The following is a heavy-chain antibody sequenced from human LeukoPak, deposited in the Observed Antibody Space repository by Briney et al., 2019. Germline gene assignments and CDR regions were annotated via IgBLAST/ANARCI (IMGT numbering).Heavy chain of an antibody. CDR3: ARGNYDFWSGPFDY. CDR2: LSYDGGGQ. J-gene: IGHJ4*02. V-gene: IGHV3-30-3*01. CDR1: GFTFSRYA. D-gene: IGHD3-3*01. Sequence: GRSLRLSCAASGFTFSRYAMHWVRQAPGKGLEWVVLLSYDGGGQYYADSVKGRFTISRDISKNTVYLQTSSLRVEDTAVYYCARGNYDFWSGPFDYWGQGTLVTVSS.